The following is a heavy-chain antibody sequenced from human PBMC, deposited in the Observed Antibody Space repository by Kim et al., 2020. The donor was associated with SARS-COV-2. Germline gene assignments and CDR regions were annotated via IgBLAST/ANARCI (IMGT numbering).Heavy chain of an antibody. V-gene: IGHV3-30*07. CDR3: ARDSQTYYDFWSGYSSFDY. D-gene: IGHD3-3*01. Sequence: GRFTISRDNSKNTLYLQMNSLRAEDTAVYYCARDSQTYYDFWSGYSSFDYWGQGTLVTVSS. J-gene: IGHJ4*02.